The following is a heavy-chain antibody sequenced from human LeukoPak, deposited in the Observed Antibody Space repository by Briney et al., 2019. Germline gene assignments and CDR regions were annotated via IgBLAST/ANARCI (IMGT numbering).Heavy chain of an antibody. CDR1: GFTFSSYD. CDR3: AALGGSIY. Sequence: GGSLRLSCAASGFTFSSYDVHSVRQATGTGLEWFSAMGTAGDTYVAGSVKGRFTISREDAKNSFYLQMNSLRAWAPAVYYCAALGGSIYWGQGTVVTVSS. V-gene: IGHV3-13*01. D-gene: IGHD1-26*01. CDR2: MGTAGDT. J-gene: IGHJ4*02.